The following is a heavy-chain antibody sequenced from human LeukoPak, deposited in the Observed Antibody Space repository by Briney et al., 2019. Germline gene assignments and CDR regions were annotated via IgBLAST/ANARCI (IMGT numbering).Heavy chain of an antibody. J-gene: IGHJ3*02. CDR2: IYSGGST. V-gene: IGHV3-66*01. D-gene: IGHD3-16*01. Sequence: GGSLRLSCAASGFSVSSNYMSWVRQAPGKGLEWVSVIYSGGSTYYADSVKGRFTISRDNAKNSLYLQMNSLRAEDTAVYYCAVGAFDIWGQGTMVTVSS. CDR3: AVGAFDI. CDR1: GFSVSSNY.